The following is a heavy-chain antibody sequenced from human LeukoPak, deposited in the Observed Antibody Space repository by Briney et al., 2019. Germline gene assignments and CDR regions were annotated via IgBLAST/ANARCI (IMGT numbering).Heavy chain of an antibody. V-gene: IGHV4-39*07. J-gene: IGHJ6*03. CDR3: ARVGCSGGSCYPGHYYYYYYMDV. Sequence: SETLSLTCSVSRGSIRHFDYYWVWIRQPPGKGLEWIGNIYYSGTTDYSPSLSSRVTMSVDSSKNQFSLRLNSVTAADTAIYYCARVGCSGGSCYPGHYYYYYYMDVWGKGTTVTVPS. CDR2: IYYSGTT. D-gene: IGHD2-15*01. CDR1: RGSIRHFDYY.